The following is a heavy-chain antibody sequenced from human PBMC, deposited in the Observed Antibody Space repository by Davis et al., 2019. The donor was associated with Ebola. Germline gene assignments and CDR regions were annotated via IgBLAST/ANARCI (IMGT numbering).Heavy chain of an antibody. D-gene: IGHD3-10*01. J-gene: IGHJ5*02. CDR3: ARDVYGSGNYWFDP. V-gene: IGHV1-69*13. CDR2: IIPVFGIP. CDR1: GGTFSSYG. Sequence: SVKVSCKASGGTFSSYGISWVRQAPGQGLDWMGGIIPVFGIPKYAQKFQGRLTITADESTSTAYMELSSLRSEDTAVYYCARDVYGSGNYWFDPWGQGTLVSVSS.